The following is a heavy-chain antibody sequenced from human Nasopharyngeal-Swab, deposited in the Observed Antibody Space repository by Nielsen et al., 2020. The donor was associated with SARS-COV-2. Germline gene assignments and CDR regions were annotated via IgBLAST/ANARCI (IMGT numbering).Heavy chain of an antibody. V-gene: IGHV3-11*01. CDR3: AREIWSGSFLDY. Sequence: GESLKISCAASGFTFSDYYMSWIRQAPGKGLEWVSYISSSGSTIYYADSVKGRFTISRDNAKNSLYLQMNSLRVEDTAVYYCAREIWSGSFLDYWGQGTLVTVSS. CDR1: GFTFSDYY. CDR2: ISSSGSTI. J-gene: IGHJ4*02. D-gene: IGHD1-26*01.